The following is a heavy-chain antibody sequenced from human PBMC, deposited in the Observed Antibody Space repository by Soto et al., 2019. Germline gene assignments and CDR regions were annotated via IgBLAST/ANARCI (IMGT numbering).Heavy chain of an antibody. CDR2: TYYRSQWHT. J-gene: IGHJ6*02. D-gene: IGHD4-4*01. CDR3: ARGDYSTSSGVIHHYYGMDV. V-gene: IGHV6-1*01. CDR1: GDSVSSNGVA. Sequence: PSQTLSLTCVISGDSVSSNGVALTWIMQSPSRGLEWLGRTYYRSQWHTVYAESVKSRIVINPDISKNQFSLQLNSVSPEDTAVYYCARGDYSTSSGVIHHYYGMDVWGQGTTVTVSS.